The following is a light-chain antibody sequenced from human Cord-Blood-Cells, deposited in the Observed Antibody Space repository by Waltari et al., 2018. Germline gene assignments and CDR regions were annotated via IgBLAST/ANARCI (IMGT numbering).Light chain of an antibody. CDR2: AAS. V-gene: IGKV1-39*01. Sequence: DIQMTQSPSSLSASVGDRVTITCRASQSISSYLNWYQQKPGKAPKLLIYAASSLQSGVPSRCSGSGAGTDVTLTISSLQPEEFATYYWQQSYSTPQTFGQGTKVEIK. CDR3: QQSYSTPQT. CDR1: QSISSY. J-gene: IGKJ1*01.